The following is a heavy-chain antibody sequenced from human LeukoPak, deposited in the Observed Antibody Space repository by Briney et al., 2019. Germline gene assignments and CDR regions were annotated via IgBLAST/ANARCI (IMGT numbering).Heavy chain of an antibody. CDR2: ISAYNGNT. CDR3: ARDVPYSSSRLDP. V-gene: IGHV1-18*01. Sequence: ASVKVSCKASGYTFTSYGISWVRQAPGQGLEWMGWISAYNGNTNYAQKLQSRVTMTTDTSTSTAYMELRRLRFDDTAVYYCARDVPYSSSRLDPWGQGALVRVSS. CDR1: GYTFTSYG. J-gene: IGHJ5*02. D-gene: IGHD6-6*01.